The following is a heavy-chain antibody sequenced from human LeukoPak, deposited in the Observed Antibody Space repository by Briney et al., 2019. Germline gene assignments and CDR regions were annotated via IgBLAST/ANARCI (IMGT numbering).Heavy chain of an antibody. D-gene: IGHD3-10*01. CDR3: AKVSYYYGSGSYLGFDY. Sequence: GGSLRLSCAASGFTFSTYAMSWVRQAPGKGLEWVSAISGSGGSTYYADSVKGRFTISRDNSKNTLYLQMNSLRAEDTAVYYCAKVSYYYGSGSYLGFDYWGQGTLVTVSS. CDR1: GFTFSTYA. J-gene: IGHJ4*02. V-gene: IGHV3-23*01. CDR2: ISGSGGST.